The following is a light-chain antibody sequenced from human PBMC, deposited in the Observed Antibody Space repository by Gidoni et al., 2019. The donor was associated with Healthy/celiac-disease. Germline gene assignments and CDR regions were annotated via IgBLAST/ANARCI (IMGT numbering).Light chain of an antibody. J-gene: IGKJ4*01. CDR3: QQYGSSPTLT. V-gene: IGKV3-20*01. Sequence: EIVLTQSPGPLSLSPGERATLSCRASQSGSSSYLAWYQQKPGQAPRLLIYGASSRATGIPDRFSGSGSGTDFTLTISRLEPEDFAVYYCQQYGSSPTLTFGGGTKVEIK. CDR2: GAS. CDR1: QSGSSSY.